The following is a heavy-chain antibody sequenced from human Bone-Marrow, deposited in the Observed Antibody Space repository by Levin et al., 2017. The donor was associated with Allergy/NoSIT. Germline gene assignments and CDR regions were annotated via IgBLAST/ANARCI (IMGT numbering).Heavy chain of an antibody. Sequence: PSETLSLTCTVSGDSISSGAHYWSWIRQVAGKGLEWIGYIYYTGTTYYNPSLKSRVAMSVDTSENQFSLTLTSVTAAATAVYYCARDGNPFYYGSGSHSHFNFWGRGILVSVSS. CDR3: ARDGNPFYYGSGSHSHFNF. D-gene: IGHD3-10*01. CDR1: GDSISSGAHY. CDR2: IYYTGTT. J-gene: IGHJ4*02. V-gene: IGHV4-31*03.